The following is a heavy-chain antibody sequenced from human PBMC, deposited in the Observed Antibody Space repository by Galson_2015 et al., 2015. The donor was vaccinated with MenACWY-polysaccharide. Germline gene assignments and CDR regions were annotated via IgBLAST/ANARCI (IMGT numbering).Heavy chain of an antibody. Sequence: SLRLSCAASGFTFSNYAMSWVRQAPGQGLDWVSAISGSGSTTYYADSVKGRFAISRDNSKNTLYLQMSSLRAEDTAVYYCAKRAPMVTSLFYGMDVWGQGTTVTVSS. CDR2: ISGSGSTT. CDR3: AKRAPMVTSLFYGMDV. CDR1: GFTFSNYA. V-gene: IGHV3-23*01. J-gene: IGHJ6*02. D-gene: IGHD4/OR15-4a*01.